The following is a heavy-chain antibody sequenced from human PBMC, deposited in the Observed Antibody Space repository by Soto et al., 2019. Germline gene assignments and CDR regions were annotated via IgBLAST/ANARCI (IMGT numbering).Heavy chain of an antibody. D-gene: IGHD3-10*01. J-gene: IGHJ3*02. Sequence: SETLSLTCAVSGGSISSGGYSWSWIRQPPGKGLEWIGYIYHSGSTYYNPSLKSRVTISVDRSKNQFSLKLSSVTAADTAVYYCVRQFITMVRGVISLFAFEIWGKGTMVTVSS. V-gene: IGHV4-30-2*01. CDR2: IYHSGST. CDR1: GGSISSGGYS. CDR3: VRQFITMVRGVISLFAFEI.